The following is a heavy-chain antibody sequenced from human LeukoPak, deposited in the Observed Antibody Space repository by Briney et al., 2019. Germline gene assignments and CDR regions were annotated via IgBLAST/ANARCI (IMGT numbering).Heavy chain of an antibody. J-gene: IGHJ4*02. Sequence: GGSVKVSCKASGYTFTSYGISWMRQAPGQGLEWMGWISAYNGNTDYAQNLLGRVTMTTDTSTSTAYMELRSLRSEDTAVYYCARGRAWEPPDDYWGQGTLVTVSS. CDR1: GYTFTSYG. V-gene: IGHV1-18*01. CDR3: ARGRAWEPPDDY. D-gene: IGHD1-26*01. CDR2: ISAYNGNT.